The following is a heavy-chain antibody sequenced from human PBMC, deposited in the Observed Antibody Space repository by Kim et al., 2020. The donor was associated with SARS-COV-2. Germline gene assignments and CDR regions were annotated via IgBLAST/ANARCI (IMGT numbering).Heavy chain of an antibody. CDR1: GGSISSSSYY. J-gene: IGHJ5*02. CDR2: IYYSGST. CDR3: ASLRRGAVAGIIGTSNNWFDP. D-gene: IGHD6-19*01. V-gene: IGHV4-39*01. Sequence: SETLSLTCTVSGGSISSSSYYWDWIRQPPGKGLEWIGSIYYSGSTYYNPSLKSRVTISVDTSKNQFSLKLSSVTAADTAVYYCASLRRGAVAGIIGTSNNWFDPWGQGTLVTVSS.